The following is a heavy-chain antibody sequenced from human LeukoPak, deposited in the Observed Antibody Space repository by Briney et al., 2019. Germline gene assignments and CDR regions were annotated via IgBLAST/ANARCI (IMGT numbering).Heavy chain of an antibody. J-gene: IGHJ4*02. V-gene: IGHV3-49*04. CDR2: IRSKAYGGTA. CDR3: TREFTTVTTDA. D-gene: IGHD4-17*01. Sequence: GGSLRLSCTASGFTFGDYVMSWVRQAPGKGLEWVGFIRSKAYGGTAEYAASVKGRFTISRDDSKSIAYLQMNSLKTEDTAVYYCTREFTTVTTDAWGQGTLVTVSS. CDR1: GFTFGDYV.